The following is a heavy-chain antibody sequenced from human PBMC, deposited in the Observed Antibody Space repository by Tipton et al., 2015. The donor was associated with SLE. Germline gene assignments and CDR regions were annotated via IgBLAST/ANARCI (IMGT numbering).Heavy chain of an antibody. Sequence: SLRLSCAASGFTFSSYGMHWVRQAPGKGLEWVAVIWYDGSNKYYADSVKGRFTISRDNSKNTLYLQMNSLRAEDTAVYYCARDLGDGSNCDYWGQGTLVTVSS. CDR2: IWYDGSNK. CDR1: GFTFSSYG. D-gene: IGHD4-23*01. J-gene: IGHJ4*02. CDR3: ARDLGDGSNCDY. V-gene: IGHV3-33*01.